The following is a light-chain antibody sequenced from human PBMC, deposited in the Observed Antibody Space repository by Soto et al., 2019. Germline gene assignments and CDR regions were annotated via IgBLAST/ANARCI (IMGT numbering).Light chain of an antibody. CDR3: CSYAGGTNVV. J-gene: IGLJ2*01. CDR1: SSDVGSYNL. CDR2: EGS. V-gene: IGLV2-23*01. Sequence: QSALTQPASVSGSPGQSITISCTGISSDVGSYNLVSWYQQYPGKAPKLMIYEGSKRPSGVSNRFSGSKSGNTASLTISGLQAEDEADYYCCSYAGGTNVVFGGGTKVTVL.